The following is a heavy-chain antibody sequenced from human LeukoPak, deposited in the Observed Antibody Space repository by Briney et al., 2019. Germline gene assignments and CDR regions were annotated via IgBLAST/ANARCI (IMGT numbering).Heavy chain of an antibody. V-gene: IGHV4-59*01. J-gene: IGHJ3*02. Sequence: SETLSPTCTVSGGSISTSYWNWVRQPPGKGLEWIGYILYSGSTNYNPSLESRVTISVDTSKNQFSLKLTSVTAADTAVYYCARVMQLRAFDIWGQGTMVTVSS. CDR1: GGSISTSY. D-gene: IGHD6-13*01. CDR2: ILYSGST. CDR3: ARVMQLRAFDI.